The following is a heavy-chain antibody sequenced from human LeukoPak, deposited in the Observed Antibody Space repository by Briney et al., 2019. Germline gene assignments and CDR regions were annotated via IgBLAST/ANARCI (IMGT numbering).Heavy chain of an antibody. J-gene: IGHJ5*02. Sequence: SVKVSCKASGGTFSSYAISWVRQAPGQGLEWMGRIIPILGIANYAQKFQGRVTMTRDTSISTAYMELSRLRSDDTAVYYCARTYYYDSSGYPAADPWGQGTLVTVSS. CDR1: GGTFSSYA. D-gene: IGHD3-22*01. CDR3: ARTYYYDSSGYPAADP. CDR2: IIPILGIA. V-gene: IGHV1-69*04.